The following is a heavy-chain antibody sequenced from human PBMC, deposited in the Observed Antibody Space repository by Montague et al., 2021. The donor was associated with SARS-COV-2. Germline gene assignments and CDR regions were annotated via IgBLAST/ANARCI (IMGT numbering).Heavy chain of an antibody. J-gene: IGHJ6*02. V-gene: IGHV6-1*01. D-gene: IGHD6-13*01. Sequence: CAISGDSVSSNSAAWNWIRQSPSRGLEWLGRTYYRSKWYNDYAVSVKSRITISPDTSKNQFSLQLNSVTPEDTAVYYCASGRMVPYSSSWTTLYYYYGMDVWDQGTTVTVSS. CDR1: GDSVSSNSAA. CDR3: ASGRMVPYSSSWTTLYYYYGMDV. CDR2: TYYRSKWYN.